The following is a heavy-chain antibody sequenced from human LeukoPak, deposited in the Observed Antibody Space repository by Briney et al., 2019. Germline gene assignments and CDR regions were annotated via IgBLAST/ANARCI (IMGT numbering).Heavy chain of an antibody. CDR2: IYYSGST. Sequence: SESLSLACTVSGGSIGSTSYYWGWIRQPPGKGLELIGSIYYSGSTYYNPSLKSRVTISVDTSKNQFSLKLSSVTAADPAVYYCASTYDYGVDRAFDIWGQGTMVTVSS. CDR1: GGSIGSTSYY. CDR3: ASTYDYGVDRAFDI. D-gene: IGHD4-17*01. J-gene: IGHJ3*02. V-gene: IGHV4-39*07.